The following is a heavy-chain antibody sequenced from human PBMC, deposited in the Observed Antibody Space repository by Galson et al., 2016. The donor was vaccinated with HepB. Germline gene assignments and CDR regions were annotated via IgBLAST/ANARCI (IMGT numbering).Heavy chain of an antibody. CDR3: ARLLMTTVAIDY. Sequence: SETLSLTCTVSGGSVSSGSYYWSWIRQPPGKGLEWIGYIYYSGSTNYNPSPKSRVTISEDTSKNQFSLKMSSVTAADTAIYYCARLLMTTVAIDYWGQGTLVTVSS. D-gene: IGHD4-17*01. V-gene: IGHV4-61*01. CDR1: GGSVSSGSYY. J-gene: IGHJ4*02. CDR2: IYYSGST.